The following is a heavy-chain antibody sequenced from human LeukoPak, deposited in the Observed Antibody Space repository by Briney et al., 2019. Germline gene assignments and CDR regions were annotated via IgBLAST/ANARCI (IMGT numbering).Heavy chain of an antibody. CDR1: GFAFNNHD. Sequence: PGRSLRLSCAASGFAFNNHDMHWVRQAPGKGLEWMAGISYDGRNKYYADSVKGRFTISRDNSKSTLNLQMNSLRTEDTAVYYCAKPRDIDSWAFDVWGQGTMVTVS. CDR2: ISYDGRNK. CDR3: AKPRDIDSWAFDV. J-gene: IGHJ3*01. V-gene: IGHV3-30*18. D-gene: IGHD2-15*01.